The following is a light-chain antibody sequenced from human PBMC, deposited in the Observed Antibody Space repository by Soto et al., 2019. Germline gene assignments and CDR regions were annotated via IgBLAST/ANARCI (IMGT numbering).Light chain of an antibody. J-gene: IGKJ1*01. CDR1: ENIKNY. Sequence: DIHVTQSPSSLPASLGDRVTITWRASENIKNYLTWYQQKPGKAPKLLIYGASTLKTGVPSRFSGSGSGTDFTFTIGGLQPDDFATYYCAQIYTAQWTFGQGTRVDLK. CDR3: AQIYTAQWT. CDR2: GAS. V-gene: IGKV1-39*01.